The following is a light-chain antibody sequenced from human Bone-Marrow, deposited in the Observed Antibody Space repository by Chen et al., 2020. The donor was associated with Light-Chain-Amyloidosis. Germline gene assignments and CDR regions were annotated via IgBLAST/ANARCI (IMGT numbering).Light chain of an antibody. CDR1: RSNIGAGYA. V-gene: IGLV1-40*01. CDR3: QSYDSSLSGTNWV. CDR2: GNN. J-gene: IGLJ3*02. Sequence: QSVLTQPPSVSGAPGQRVTISCTWTRSNIGAGYAVHWYQHLPGTAPKLLIYGNNKRPSRVPDRFGGSTSGTSASLAITGLQDDDEADYYCQSYDSSLSGTNWVFGGGTKLTVL.